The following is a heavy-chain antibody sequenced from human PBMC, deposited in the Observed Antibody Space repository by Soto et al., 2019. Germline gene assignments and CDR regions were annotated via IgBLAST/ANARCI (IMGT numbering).Heavy chain of an antibody. CDR2: INAGNGNT. CDR3: ARVPCSTTSCYTYYYYYGMDV. CDR1: GYTFTSYA. D-gene: IGHD2-2*02. Sequence: QVQLVQSGAEVKKPGASVKVSCKASGYTFTSYAMHWVRQAPGQRLEWMGWINAGNGNTKYSQKFQGRVTITRDTSASTAYMELSRLRSADTAVYYCARVPCSTTSCYTYYYYYGMDVWGQGTTVTVSS. V-gene: IGHV1-3*01. J-gene: IGHJ6*02.